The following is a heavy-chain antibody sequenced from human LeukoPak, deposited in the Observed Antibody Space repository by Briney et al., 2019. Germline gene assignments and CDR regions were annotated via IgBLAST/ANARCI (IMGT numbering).Heavy chain of an antibody. J-gene: IGHJ2*01. CDR2: IYYSGSA. D-gene: IGHD3-10*01. Sequence: PSETLSLTCTVSDGSISTTSYYWGWLRQPPGKGLEWIGTIYYSGSAYYNPSLKSRVTISVDTSKNQFSLELSSVTAADTAVYSCARSPAGVWYFDLWGRGTLVTVSS. CDR1: DGSISTTSYY. CDR3: ARSPAGVWYFDL. V-gene: IGHV4-39*01.